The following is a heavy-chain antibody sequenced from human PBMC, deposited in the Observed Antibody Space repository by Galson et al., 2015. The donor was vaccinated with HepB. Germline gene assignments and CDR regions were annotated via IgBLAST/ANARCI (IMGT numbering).Heavy chain of an antibody. CDR1: GGSFSGYY. D-gene: IGHD3-9*01. Sequence: LSLTCAVYGGSFSGYYWSWIRQPPGKGLAWIGEINHSGSTNYNPSLKSRVTISVDTSKNQFSLKLSSVTAADTAVYYCSRDPSDILTGYSLNWFDPWGQGTLVTVSS. J-gene: IGHJ5*02. CDR2: INHSGST. CDR3: SRDPSDILTGYSLNWFDP. V-gene: IGHV4-34*01.